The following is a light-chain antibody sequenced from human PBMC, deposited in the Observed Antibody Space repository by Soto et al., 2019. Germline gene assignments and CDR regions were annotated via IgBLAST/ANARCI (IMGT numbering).Light chain of an antibody. V-gene: IGKV1-5*03. CDR3: QQYKSYST. Sequence: DIQMTQSPSTLSASVGDRVTITCRASQTISSFLAWYQQKPGKAPKLLIYKASSLESAVPSRFSGSGSETEFTLTISSLQPDDFATYYCQQYKSYSTFGQGTKLEIK. CDR2: KAS. CDR1: QTISSF. J-gene: IGKJ2*01.